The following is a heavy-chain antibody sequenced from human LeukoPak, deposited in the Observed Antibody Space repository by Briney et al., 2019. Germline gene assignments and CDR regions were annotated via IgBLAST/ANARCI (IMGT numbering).Heavy chain of an antibody. CDR1: GFTFSSYS. Sequence: PGGSLRLSCAASGFTFSSYSMNWVRQAPGKGLEWVSSISSSSSYIYYADSVKGRFTISRDNAKNSLYLQMNSLRAEDTAVFYCARDLYDSSAYKSGYHFDYWGQGTLVTVSS. J-gene: IGHJ4*02. CDR2: ISSSSSYI. CDR3: ARDLYDSSAYKSGYHFDY. V-gene: IGHV3-21*01. D-gene: IGHD3-22*01.